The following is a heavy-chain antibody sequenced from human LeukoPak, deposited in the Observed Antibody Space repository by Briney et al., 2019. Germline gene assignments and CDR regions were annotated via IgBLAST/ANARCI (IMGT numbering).Heavy chain of an antibody. D-gene: IGHD3-22*01. CDR2: IYTSGST. J-gene: IGHJ4*02. V-gene: IGHV4-61*02. Sequence: PSQTLSLTCTVSGGSISSGSYYWSWIRQPAGKGLEWIGRIYTSGSTNYNSSLKSRVTISVDTSKNQFSLKLSSVTAADTAVYYCAREGYYYDSSGYWGIDYWGQGTLVTVSS. CDR1: GGSISSGSYY. CDR3: AREGYYYDSSGYWGIDY.